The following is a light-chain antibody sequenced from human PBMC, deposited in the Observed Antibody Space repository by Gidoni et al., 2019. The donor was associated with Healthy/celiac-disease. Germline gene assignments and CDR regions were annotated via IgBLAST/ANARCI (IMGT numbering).Light chain of an antibody. V-gene: IGKV1-33*01. CDR1: QDLSNY. CDR2: DAS. J-gene: IGKJ4*01. Sequence: DIQMTQSPSSLSASVGDRVTITCQASQDLSNYLNWYQQKPGKAPKLLIYDASNLETGVPSMFSGSGSGTDFTFTISSMQPEDIATYYCQQYDNLPLTFGGGTKVEIK. CDR3: QQYDNLPLT.